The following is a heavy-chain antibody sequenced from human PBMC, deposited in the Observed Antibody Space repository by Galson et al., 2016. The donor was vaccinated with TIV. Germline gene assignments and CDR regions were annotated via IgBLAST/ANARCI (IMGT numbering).Heavy chain of an antibody. CDR1: GFTFGHYA. Sequence: SLRLSCAASGFTFGHYAVNWFRQAPGKGLEWVGFITSKTYGATTEYAASVKGRFTISRDDSRNIAYLQMNSLKTEDTAVYSCTRTAMGSTRNAFDIWGQGTVVTVSS. J-gene: IGHJ3*02. CDR2: ITSKTYGATT. D-gene: IGHD1-1*01. CDR3: TRTAMGSTRNAFDI. V-gene: IGHV3-49*03.